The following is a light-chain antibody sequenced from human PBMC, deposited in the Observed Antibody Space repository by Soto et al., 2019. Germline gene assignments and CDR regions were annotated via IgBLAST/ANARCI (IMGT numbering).Light chain of an antibody. V-gene: IGKV3-15*01. CDR1: QSVSSD. CDR2: DAS. J-gene: IGKJ4*01. Sequence: EIVMTQSPATLSVSPGERATLSCRASQSVSSDLAWYQQKPGQAPRLLIYDASTRATGIPVRFSGSGSGTEFPLTICSLQSEDFSLSYSLQYTTWPPLPLGGGTKVEI. CDR3: LQYTTWPPLP.